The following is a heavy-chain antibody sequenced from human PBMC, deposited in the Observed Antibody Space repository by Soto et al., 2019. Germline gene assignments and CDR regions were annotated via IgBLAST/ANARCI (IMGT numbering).Heavy chain of an antibody. J-gene: IGHJ6*02. CDR2: INHSGST. Sequence: PSETLSLTCAVYGGSFSGYYWSWIRQPPGKGLEWIGEINHSGSTNYNPSLKSRVTISVDTSKNQFSLKLSSVTAADTAVYYCARVRVRYFDWLLSPTYYYGMDVWGQGTTVTVSS. CDR3: ARVRVRYFDWLLSPTYYYGMDV. V-gene: IGHV4-34*01. D-gene: IGHD3-9*01. CDR1: GGSFSGYY.